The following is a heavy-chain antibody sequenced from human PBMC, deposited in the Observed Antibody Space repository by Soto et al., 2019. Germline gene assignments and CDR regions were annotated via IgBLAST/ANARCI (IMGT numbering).Heavy chain of an antibody. CDR2: IYYSGST. V-gene: IGHV4-31*03. CDR3: ARHVSVVGRRGYFDY. D-gene: IGHD1-26*01. Sequence: ASETLSLTCTVSGASMSTSAYYWSWIRQHPGKGLEWIGYIYYSGSTFYNPSLMSRVTISVDTSKHQFSLKMTSVTAADTAVYYCARHVSVVGRRGYFDYWGLGTLVTVSS. J-gene: IGHJ4*02. CDR1: GASMSTSAYY.